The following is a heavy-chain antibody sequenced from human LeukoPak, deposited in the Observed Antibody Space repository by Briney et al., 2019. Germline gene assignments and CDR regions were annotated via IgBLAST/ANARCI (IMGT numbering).Heavy chain of an antibody. CDR2: IYPGDSDT. V-gene: IGHV5-51*01. D-gene: IGHD4-11*01. CDR3: ARSDYSNHDGPLENWFDP. CDR1: GYSFTSYW. J-gene: IGHJ5*02. Sequence: GESLKISCKGSGYSFTSYWIGWVRQMPGKGLEWMGIIYPGDSDTRYSPSFQGQVTISADKSISTAYLQWSSLKASDTAMYYCARSDYSNHDGPLENWFDPWGQGTLVTVSS.